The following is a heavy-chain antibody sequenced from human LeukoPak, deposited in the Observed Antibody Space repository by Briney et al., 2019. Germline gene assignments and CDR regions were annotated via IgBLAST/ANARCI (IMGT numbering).Heavy chain of an antibody. V-gene: IGHV3-48*01. Sequence: PGGSLRLSCAASGFTFSRYTMNWVRQAPGKGLEWISDISSSSTTKHYADSVKGRFTISRDNAKNSLYLQMNNLRAEDTAVYYCARKDDYSNYRRYYYYYYYMDVWGKGTTVTVSS. D-gene: IGHD4-11*01. J-gene: IGHJ6*03. CDR1: GFTFSRYT. CDR2: ISSSSTTK. CDR3: ARKDDYSNYRRYYYYYYYMDV.